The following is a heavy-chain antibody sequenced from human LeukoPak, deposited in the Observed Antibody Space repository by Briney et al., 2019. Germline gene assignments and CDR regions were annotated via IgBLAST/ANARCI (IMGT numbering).Heavy chain of an antibody. CDR1: GGSISSSSYY. CDR3: AREGKLGIDY. CDR2: IYCSGST. Sequence: SETLSLTCTVSGGSISSSSYYWGWIRQPPGKGLEWIGSIYCSGSTYYNPSLKSRVTIPVDTSKNQFSLKLSSVTAADTAVYYCAREGKLGIDYWGQGTLVTVSS. J-gene: IGHJ4*02. D-gene: IGHD7-27*01. V-gene: IGHV4-39*07.